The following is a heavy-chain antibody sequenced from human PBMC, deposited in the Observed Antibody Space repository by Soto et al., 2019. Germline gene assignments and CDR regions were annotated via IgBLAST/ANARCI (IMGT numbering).Heavy chain of an antibody. V-gene: IGHV1-18*01. D-gene: IGHD3-22*01. CDR2: ISAYNGNT. Sequence: ASVKVSCKASGYTFTSYGISWVRQAPGQGLEWMGWISAYNGNTNYAQKLQGRVTMTTDTSTSTAYMELRSLRSDDTAVYYCARDHHSYYYDSSGYPYHFDYWGQGTLVTVSS. CDR1: GYTFTSYG. CDR3: ARDHHSYYYDSSGYPYHFDY. J-gene: IGHJ4*02.